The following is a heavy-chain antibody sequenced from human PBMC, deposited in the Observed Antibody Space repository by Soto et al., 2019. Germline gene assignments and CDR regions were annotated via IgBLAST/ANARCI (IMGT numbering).Heavy chain of an antibody. Sequence: ASVKGACKASGYTFTSYYMHWVRQAPGQGLEWMGIINPSGGSTSYAQKFQGRVTMTRDTSTSTDYMELRSLRSEGTAVYYCARDNLAYYYDSSGYDADRGR. CDR3: ARDNLAYYYDSSGYDAD. D-gene: IGHD3-22*01. J-gene: IGHJ2*01. V-gene: IGHV1-46*01. CDR2: INPSGGST. CDR1: GYTFTSYY.